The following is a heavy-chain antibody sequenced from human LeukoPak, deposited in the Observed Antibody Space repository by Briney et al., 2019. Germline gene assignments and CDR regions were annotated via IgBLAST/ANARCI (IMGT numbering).Heavy chain of an antibody. CDR2: IYSGGTT. D-gene: IGHD3-10*01. CDR3: AKDRRNYYGSGSYALDI. J-gene: IGHJ3*02. Sequence: PGGSLRLSCAASGFTVSSNYMSWVRQAPGKGLEWVSVIYSGGTTYYADSVTGRFTISRDNSKNTLYLQMNSLRAEDTAVYYCAKDRRNYYGSGSYALDIWGQGTMVTVSS. CDR1: GFTVSSNY. V-gene: IGHV3-66*02.